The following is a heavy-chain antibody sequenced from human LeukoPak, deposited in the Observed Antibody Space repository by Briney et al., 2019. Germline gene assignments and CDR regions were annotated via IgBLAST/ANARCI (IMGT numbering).Heavy chain of an antibody. CDR3: ARGGGEFDP. V-gene: IGHV3-7*03. CDR1: GFIFSNYW. D-gene: IGHD2-21*01. CDR2: IKQDGSEK. J-gene: IGHJ5*02. Sequence: GGSLRLSCAASGFIFSNYWMSWVRQAPGKGLEWVANIKQDGSEKHYVDSVKGRFTISRDNAKNSLYLQMNSLRAEDTAVYYCARGGGEFDPWGQGTLVTVSS.